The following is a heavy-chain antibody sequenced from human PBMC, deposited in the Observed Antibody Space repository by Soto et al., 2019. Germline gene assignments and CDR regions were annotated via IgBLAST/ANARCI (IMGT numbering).Heavy chain of an antibody. D-gene: IGHD3-22*01. CDR3: ARVDSSGYQPFDY. Sequence: TLSLTCTVSGGSISRGDYYWSWIRQPPGKGLEWIGYIYYSGSTYYNPSLKSRVTISVDTSKNQFSLKLSSVTAADTAVYYCARVDSSGYQPFDYWGQGTLVTVSS. CDR2: IYYSGST. V-gene: IGHV4-30-4*01. CDR1: GGSISRGDYY. J-gene: IGHJ4*02.